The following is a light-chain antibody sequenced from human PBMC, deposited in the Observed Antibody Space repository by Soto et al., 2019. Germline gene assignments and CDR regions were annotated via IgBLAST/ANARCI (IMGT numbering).Light chain of an antibody. Sequence: ETVMTQSPVTLSVSPGERATLSCRASQSVSSSLAWYQQKPGQAPKVLIYGASTRATGIPARFSGSGSGTEFTLTISSLQSEDFAVYYCQQYNNWPLTFGQGTKVEIK. CDR1: QSVSSS. J-gene: IGKJ1*01. CDR3: QQYNNWPLT. V-gene: IGKV3-15*01. CDR2: GAS.